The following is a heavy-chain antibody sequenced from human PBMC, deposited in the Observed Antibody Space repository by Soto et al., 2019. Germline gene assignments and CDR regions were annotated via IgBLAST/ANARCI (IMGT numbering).Heavy chain of an antibody. J-gene: IGHJ3*02. CDR1: GFTFSSYG. CDR3: ARGAYCGGDFYQADAFDI. Sequence: QVQLVESGGGVVQPGRSLRLSCAASGFTFSSYGMHWVRQAPGKGLEWVAVIWYDGSNKYYADSVKGRFTISRDNSKNTLYLQMNSLRAEDTAVYYCARGAYCGGDFYQADAFDIWGQGTMVTVSS. CDR2: IWYDGSNK. D-gene: IGHD2-21*02. V-gene: IGHV3-33*01.